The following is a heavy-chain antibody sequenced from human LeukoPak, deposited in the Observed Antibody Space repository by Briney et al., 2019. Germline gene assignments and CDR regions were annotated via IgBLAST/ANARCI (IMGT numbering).Heavy chain of an antibody. CDR2: INPNSGDT. CDR1: GYTFTGYY. CDR3: ARDIRATVTTWFYFDY. D-gene: IGHD4-17*01. J-gene: IGHJ4*02. Sequence: VASVKVSRKASGYTFTGYYMHWVRQAPGQGLEWMGWINPNSGDTNSAQKFQGRVTMTRDTSISTAYMELSRLRSDDTAVYYCARDIRATVTTWFYFDYWGQGTLVTVSS. V-gene: IGHV1-2*02.